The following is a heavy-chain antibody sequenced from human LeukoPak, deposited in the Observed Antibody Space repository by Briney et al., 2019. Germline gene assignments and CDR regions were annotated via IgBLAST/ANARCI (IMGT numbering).Heavy chain of an antibody. D-gene: IGHD4-23*01. CDR2: INHSGST. Sequence: PSETLSLTCAVYGGSFSGYYWSWIRQPPGKGLEWIGEINHSGSTNYNPSLKSRVTISVDTSKNQFSLKLSTVTAADTAVFYCAAGGYGGILRRAFDIWGQGTMVTVSS. J-gene: IGHJ3*02. CDR3: AAGGYGGILRRAFDI. CDR1: GGSFSGYY. V-gene: IGHV4-34*01.